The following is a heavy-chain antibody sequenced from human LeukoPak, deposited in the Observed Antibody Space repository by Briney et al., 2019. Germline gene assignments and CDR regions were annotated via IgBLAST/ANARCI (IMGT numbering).Heavy chain of an antibody. CDR3: ARVPAVYYYYYYMDV. CDR2: INPSGGST. V-gene: IGHV1-46*01. D-gene: IGHD6-19*01. J-gene: IGHJ6*03. CDR1: GYTFTSYY. Sequence: ASVKVSCKASGYTFTSYYMHWVRQAPGQGLEWMGIINPSGGSTSYAQKFQGRVTMTRDMSTSTVYMELSSLRSDDTAVYYCARVPAVYYYYYYMDVWGKGTTVTVSS.